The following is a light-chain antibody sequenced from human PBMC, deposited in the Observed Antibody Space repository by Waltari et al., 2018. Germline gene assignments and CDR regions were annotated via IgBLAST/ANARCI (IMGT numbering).Light chain of an antibody. V-gene: IGLV2-14*01. Sequence: QSALTQPASVSGSPGQSITISCTGTNSDIGSYNFGSWYQQHPNKVPKLVLYEVSNRPSGVSNSFSGSKSGNTASLTISGLQAEDEAEYYCSSYTKSTTQVFGTGTKVTVL. CDR3: SSYTKSTTQV. CDR2: EVS. J-gene: IGLJ1*01. CDR1: NSDIGSYNF.